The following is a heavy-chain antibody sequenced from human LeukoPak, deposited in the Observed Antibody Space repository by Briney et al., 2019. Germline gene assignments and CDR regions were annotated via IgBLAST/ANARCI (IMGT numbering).Heavy chain of an antibody. CDR2: INHSGST. V-gene: IGHV4-34*01. CDR1: GGSFSGYY. D-gene: IGHD6-25*01. J-gene: IGHJ6*03. Sequence: SETLSLTCAVYGGSFSGYYWSWIRQPPGKGLGWIGEINHSGSTNYNPSLKSRVTISVDTSKNQFSLKLSSVTAADTAVYYCARVGSGSPSDYYYYMDVWGKGTTVTVSS. CDR3: ARVGSGSPSDYYYYMDV.